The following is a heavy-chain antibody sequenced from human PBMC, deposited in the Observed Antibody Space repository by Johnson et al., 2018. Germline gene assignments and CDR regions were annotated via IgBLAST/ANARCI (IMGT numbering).Heavy chain of an antibody. D-gene: IGHD2-2*01. J-gene: IGHJ6*02. Sequence: QVQLVQSGAEVKKPGSSVKVSCKASGGVFRTYAISWVRQGPGQGLEWMGGIIPMFARGNYAQKFQGRVRITADESTYTAYMQLGSLRSEDTAVYYCARSLGPAAPRGQLVTWDYYAGMDVWGQGTTVTVSS. CDR3: ARSLGPAAPRGQLVTWDYYAGMDV. CDR2: IIPMFARG. CDR1: GGVFRTYA. V-gene: IGHV1-69*01.